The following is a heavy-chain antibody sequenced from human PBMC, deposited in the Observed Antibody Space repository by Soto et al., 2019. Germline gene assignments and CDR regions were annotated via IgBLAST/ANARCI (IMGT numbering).Heavy chain of an antibody. CDR1: GFTFSSYS. Sequence: GGSLRLSCAASGFTFSSYSMNWVRQAPGKGLEWVSYISSSSSTIYYADSVKGRFTISRDNAKNSLYLQMNSLRAEDTAVYYCARDRKSGGSYINRPDDAFDIWGQGTMVTVSS. CDR2: ISSSSSTI. CDR3: ARDRKSGGSYINRPDDAFDI. V-gene: IGHV3-48*01. D-gene: IGHD2-15*01. J-gene: IGHJ3*02.